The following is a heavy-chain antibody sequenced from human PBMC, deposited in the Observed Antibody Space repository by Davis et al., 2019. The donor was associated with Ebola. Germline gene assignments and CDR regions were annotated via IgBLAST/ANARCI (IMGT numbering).Heavy chain of an antibody. D-gene: IGHD5-18*01. J-gene: IGHJ4*02. Sequence: PGGSLRLSCAASGFTFSSYGMHWVRQAPGKGLEWVAVIWYDGSNKYYADSVKGRFTISRDNSKNTLYLQMNSLRAEDTAVYYCAKPPLGSYGYLFDYWGQGTLVTVSS. CDR3: AKPPLGSYGYLFDY. CDR2: IWYDGSNK. CDR1: GFTFSSYG. V-gene: IGHV3-33*06.